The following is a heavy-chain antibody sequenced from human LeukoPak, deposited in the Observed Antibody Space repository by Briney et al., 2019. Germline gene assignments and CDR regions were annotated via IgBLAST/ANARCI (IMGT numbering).Heavy chain of an antibody. Sequence: GGPLRLSCAASGLTFNGHAMNWVRQAPGKGLEWVSSISGSGGTTYYADSVKGRFTISRDNSKDTVFLQMNSLRVEDTAVYYCARDPGWGALDYWGQGTLVTVSS. CDR2: ISGSGGTT. V-gene: IGHV3-23*01. D-gene: IGHD3-16*01. CDR1: GLTFNGHA. J-gene: IGHJ4*02. CDR3: ARDPGWGALDY.